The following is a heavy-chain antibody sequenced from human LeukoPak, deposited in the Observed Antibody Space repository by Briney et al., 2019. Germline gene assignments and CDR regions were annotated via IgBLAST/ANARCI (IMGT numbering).Heavy chain of an antibody. J-gene: IGHJ6*02. CDR3: ARDNGAIRAYYYHGMDV. V-gene: IGHV4-4*02. Sequence: SETLSLTCAVSGGSISSRNWWSWVRQPPGKGLEWIGGIYHSGSINYNPSPKSRVTISVDKSKNQLSLRLTSVTAADTAVYYCARDNGAIRAYYYHGMDVWGQGTTVTVSS. CDR2: IYHSGSI. CDR1: GGSISSRNW. D-gene: IGHD2-8*01.